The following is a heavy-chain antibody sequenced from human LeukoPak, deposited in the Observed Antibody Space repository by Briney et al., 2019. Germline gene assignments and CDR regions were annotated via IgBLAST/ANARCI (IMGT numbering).Heavy chain of an antibody. D-gene: IGHD3-16*01. CDR2: IYTSGST. J-gene: IGHJ3*02. CDR3: ARTIRGGHRAFDI. CDR1: GASISSNS. V-gene: IGHV4-4*07. Sequence: SETLSLTCTLSGASISSNSWSWIRQPAGKGLEWIGRIYTSGSTNYNPSLKSRVTMSVDTSKNQFSLKLSSVTAADTAVYYCARTIRGGHRAFDIWGQGTMVTVSS.